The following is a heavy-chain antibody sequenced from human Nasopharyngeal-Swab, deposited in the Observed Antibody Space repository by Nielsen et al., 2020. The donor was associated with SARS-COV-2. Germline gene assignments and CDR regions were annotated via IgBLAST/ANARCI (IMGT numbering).Heavy chain of an antibody. CDR2: ISSSSSYT. CDR1: GFTFSDYY. Sequence: GGSLRLSCSASGFTFSDYYMSWIRQAPGKGLEWVSYISSSSSYTNYADSVKGRFTISRDNAKNSLYLQMNSLRAGDTAVYYCARGLRHYYGMDVWGQGTTVTVSS. J-gene: IGHJ6*02. CDR3: ARGLRHYYGMDV. V-gene: IGHV3-11*06.